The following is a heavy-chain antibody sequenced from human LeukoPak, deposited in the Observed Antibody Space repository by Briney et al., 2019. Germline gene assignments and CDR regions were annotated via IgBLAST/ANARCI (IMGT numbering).Heavy chain of an antibody. CDR2: ISGSGGST. CDR1: GFTFSSYA. V-gene: IGHV3-23*01. J-gene: IGHJ4*02. CDR3: ASGGGSGSYYPYFDY. D-gene: IGHD3-10*01. Sequence: GGSLRLSCAASGFTFSSYAMSWVRQAPGKGLEWVSAISGSGGSTYYADSVKGRFTISRDNSKNTLYLQMNSLRAEDTAVYYCASGGGSGSYYPYFDYWGQGTLVTVSS.